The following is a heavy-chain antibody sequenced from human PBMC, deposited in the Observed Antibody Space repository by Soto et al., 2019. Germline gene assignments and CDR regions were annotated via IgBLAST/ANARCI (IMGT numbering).Heavy chain of an antibody. J-gene: IGHJ5*02. Sequence: PSDTLSLTCTVSGGSISSGDYYWSWIRQPPGKGLEWIGYIYYSGSTYYNPSLKSRVTISVDTSKNQFSLKLSSVTAADTAVYYCARSPTTYYYDSSGYYEGSNWFDPWGQGTLVTVSS. CDR3: ARSPTTYYYDSSGYYEGSNWFDP. D-gene: IGHD3-22*01. V-gene: IGHV4-30-4*02. CDR2: IYYSGST. CDR1: GGSISSGDYY.